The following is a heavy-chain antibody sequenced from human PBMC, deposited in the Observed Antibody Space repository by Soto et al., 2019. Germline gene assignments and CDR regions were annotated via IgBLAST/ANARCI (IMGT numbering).Heavy chain of an antibody. CDR2: IWKDGNNK. D-gene: IGHD5-12*01. J-gene: IGHJ3*01. CDR3: SRGEAWTDVAVEL. CDR1: GFTVSNYG. V-gene: IGHV3-33*01. Sequence: QVQLVESGGGVVQPGQSLRLSCAASGFTVSNYGMHWVRQAPGKGLEWLAVIWKDGNNKYYRDSVKSRFTISRDNSKNMLELQMRSLRGEDTAVYSCSRGEAWTDVAVELWGQGTMFTVSS.